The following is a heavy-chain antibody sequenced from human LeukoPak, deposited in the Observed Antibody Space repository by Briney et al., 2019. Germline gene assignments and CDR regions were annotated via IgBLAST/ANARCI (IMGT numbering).Heavy chain of an antibody. CDR1: GGSIRSSYYY. V-gene: IGHV4-39*07. J-gene: IGHJ4*02. CDR2: IYDSGST. CDR3: ASFLGYSYGYYFDY. Sequence: SETLSLTCTVSGGSIRSSYYYWGWIRQPPGKGLEWLGSIYDSGSTYYNPSLKSRVTISVDTSKNQFSLKLSSVTAADTAVYYCASFLGYSYGYYFDYWGQGTLVTVSS. D-gene: IGHD5-18*01.